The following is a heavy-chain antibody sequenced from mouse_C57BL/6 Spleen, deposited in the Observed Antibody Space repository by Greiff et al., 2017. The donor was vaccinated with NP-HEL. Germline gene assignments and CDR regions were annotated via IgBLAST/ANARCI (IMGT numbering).Heavy chain of an antibody. V-gene: IGHV5-17*01. CDR1: GFTFSDYG. CDR3: ARPEVLRRGYAMDY. CDR2: ISSGSSTI. D-gene: IGHD1-1*01. Sequence: EVKLQESGGGLVKPGGSLKLSCAASGFTFSDYGMHWVRQAPEKGLEWVAYISSGSSTIYYADTVKGRFTISRDNAKNTLFLQMTSLRSEDTAMYYCARPEVLRRGYAMDYWGQGTSVTVSS. J-gene: IGHJ4*01.